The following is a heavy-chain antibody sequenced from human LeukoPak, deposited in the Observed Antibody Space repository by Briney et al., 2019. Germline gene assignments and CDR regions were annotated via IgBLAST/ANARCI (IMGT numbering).Heavy chain of an antibody. J-gene: IGHJ5*02. CDR3: AILPGSDEEEFNWFDP. Sequence: PGGSLRLSCTASGFTFTSYGIHWVRQAPGKGLEWVAFIRYDGSNKYYADSVKGRFTISRDNSKNTLYLQMNSLRAEDTALYYCAILPGSDEEEFNWFDPWGQGTLVTVSS. CDR1: GFTFTSYG. V-gene: IGHV3-30*02. D-gene: IGHD1-26*01. CDR2: IRYDGSNK.